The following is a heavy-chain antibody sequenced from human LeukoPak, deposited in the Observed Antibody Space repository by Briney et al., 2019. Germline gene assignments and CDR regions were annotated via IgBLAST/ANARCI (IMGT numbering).Heavy chain of an antibody. CDR3: ARQIVGANDY. J-gene: IGHJ4*02. Sequence: SETLSLTCTVSGGSVTDYYWSWIRQPAGKGLEWIGRIYTSGSTNYNPSLKSRVTMSVDTSKNQFSLKLSSVTTADTAVYYCARQIVGANDYWGQGTLVTVSS. CDR2: IYTSGST. D-gene: IGHD1-26*01. V-gene: IGHV4-4*07. CDR1: GGSVTDYY.